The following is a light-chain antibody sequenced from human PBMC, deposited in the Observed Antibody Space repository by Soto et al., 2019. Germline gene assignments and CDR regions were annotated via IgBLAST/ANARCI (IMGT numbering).Light chain of an antibody. J-gene: IGLJ2*01. Sequence: QSALTQPPSASGSPGQSVTISCTGTSIDIGGYNYVYWYQQHPGKAPKLMIYEVSNRPSGVPDRFSGSKSGNTASLTVSGVEDEDVADDYFSSYVGSYNLVFGGGTKLTVL. CDR1: SIDIGGYNY. V-gene: IGLV2-8*01. CDR2: EVS. CDR3: SSYVGSYNLV.